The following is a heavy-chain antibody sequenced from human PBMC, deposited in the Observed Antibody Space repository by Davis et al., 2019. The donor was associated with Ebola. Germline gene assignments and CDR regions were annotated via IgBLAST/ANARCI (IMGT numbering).Heavy chain of an antibody. Sequence: ASVKVSCNASGYTFTNYAFSWVRQAPGQGLEWMGWIAPYNGITNYAQNLQDRLTLTTDASTSTAYLELRGLASDDTAVNYCARDSSDMSYWGQGTLVTVSS. V-gene: IGHV1-18*01. CDR2: IAPYNGIT. J-gene: IGHJ4*02. CDR1: GYTFTNYA. D-gene: IGHD2-15*01. CDR3: ARDSSDMSY.